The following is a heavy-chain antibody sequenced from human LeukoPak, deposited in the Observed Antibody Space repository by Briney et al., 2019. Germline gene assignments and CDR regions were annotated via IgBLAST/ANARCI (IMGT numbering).Heavy chain of an antibody. Sequence: GGSLRLSCAASRFTFTDYWMSWVRQAPGKGLEWVANTKQDGSEKYYMDSVKGRFTISRDNAKNSLHLQMNSLRAEDTAVYYCARDPAPFQDIVVVPAAMGGWFDPWGQGTLVTVSS. CDR2: TKQDGSEK. J-gene: IGHJ5*02. CDR3: ARDPAPFQDIVVVPAAMGGWFDP. D-gene: IGHD2-2*01. CDR1: RFTFTDYW. V-gene: IGHV3-7*01.